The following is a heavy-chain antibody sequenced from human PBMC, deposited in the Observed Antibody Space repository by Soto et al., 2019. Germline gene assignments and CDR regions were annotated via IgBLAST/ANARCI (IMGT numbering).Heavy chain of an antibody. CDR2: ILHDGSAE. J-gene: IGHJ6*02. V-gene: IGHV3-30*03. D-gene: IGHD4-4*01. CDR3: ARSRDGYSFYFYYGMDG. Sequence: PGGSLRLSCAASGFIFTSYGMHWVRQAPGKGLEWMALILHDGSAECYADSVKGRFTISRDNSKNTLYLQMNSLTAEDTAVYYCARSRDGYSFYFYYGMDGWGQGTTVTVSS. CDR1: GFIFTSYG.